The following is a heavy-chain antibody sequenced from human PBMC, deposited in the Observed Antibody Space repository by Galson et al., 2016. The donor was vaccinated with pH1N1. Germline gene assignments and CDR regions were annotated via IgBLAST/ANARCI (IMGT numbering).Heavy chain of an antibody. CDR3: AKVTDVCTVTRCFPYGMHA. Sequence: SLRLSCAASGLTFSSYAMHWVRQAPGRGLEWVSTITGSGGSTYYPDSVKGRFTLSRDNSKNTLYLQMHSLRAEDTATYYCAKVTDVCTVTRCFPYGMHAWGQGTTVTVSS. V-gene: IGHV3-23*01. CDR2: ITGSGGST. D-gene: IGHD2-2*01. J-gene: IGHJ6*02. CDR1: GLTFSSYA.